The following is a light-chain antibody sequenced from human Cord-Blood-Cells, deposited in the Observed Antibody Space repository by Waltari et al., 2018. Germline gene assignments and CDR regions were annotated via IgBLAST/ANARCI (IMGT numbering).Light chain of an antibody. CDR1: QSISSY. J-gene: IGKJ4*01. V-gene: IGKV1-39*01. CDR3: QQSYSTPLT. CDR2: AAS. Sequence: DIQMTQSPSSLSASVGDRVTITCLASQSISSYLNWYQQKPGRAPKLLIYAASSLQSGVPSRFSGSGSGTDFTLTISSLQPEDFATYYGQQSYSTPLTFGGGTKVEIK.